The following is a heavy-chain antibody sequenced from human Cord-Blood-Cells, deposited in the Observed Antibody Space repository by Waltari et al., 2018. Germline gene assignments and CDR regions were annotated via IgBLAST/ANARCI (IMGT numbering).Heavy chain of an antibody. CDR3: ARSSNYYDSSGYPNWFDP. Sequence: QVQLQQWGAGLLTPSETLSLTCAVYGGSFSGYSWIWIRHPPGKGVEWIGEINHSGSTNYNPSLKSRVTISVDTSKNQFSLKLSSVTAADTAVYYCARSSNYYDSSGYPNWFDPWGQGTLVTVSS. CDR2: INHSGST. V-gene: IGHV4-34*01. D-gene: IGHD3-22*01. CDR1: GGSFSGYS. J-gene: IGHJ5*02.